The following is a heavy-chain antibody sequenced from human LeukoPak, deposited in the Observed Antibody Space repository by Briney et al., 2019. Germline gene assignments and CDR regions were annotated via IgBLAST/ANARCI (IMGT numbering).Heavy chain of an antibody. CDR1: RFTFSTSI. D-gene: IGHD3-22*01. V-gene: IGHV3-30*04. Sequence: PGRSLRLSCEMSRFTFSTSIIHWVRQAPGKGLEWVAAMSFDGFSKYYADSMKGRLSISRDESKNTVYLRMESLRFEDTAVYYCAREGHTSGYCGTFENWGQGTTVAVSS. J-gene: IGHJ3*02. CDR3: AREGHTSGYCGTFEN. CDR2: MSFDGFSK.